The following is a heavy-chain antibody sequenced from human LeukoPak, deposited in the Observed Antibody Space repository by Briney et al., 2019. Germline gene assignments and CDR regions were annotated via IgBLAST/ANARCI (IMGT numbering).Heavy chain of an antibody. V-gene: IGHV3-23*01. D-gene: IGHD6-19*01. J-gene: IGHJ4*02. CDR3: AKDLKFQYSSGRDY. CDR1: GFTFSSYS. Sequence: GGSLRLSCAASGFTFSSYSMNWVRQAPGKGLEWVSTISGSGGNTYYADSVKGRFTISRDNSKNTLFLQMNSLRAEDTAVYYCAKDLKFQYSSGRDYWGQGTLVTVSS. CDR2: ISGSGGNT.